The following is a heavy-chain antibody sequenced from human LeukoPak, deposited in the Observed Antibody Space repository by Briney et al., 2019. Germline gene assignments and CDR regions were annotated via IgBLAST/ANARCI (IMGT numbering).Heavy chain of an antibody. V-gene: IGHV4-38-2*02. D-gene: IGHD6-13*01. J-gene: IGHJ4*02. CDR2: IYHSGST. CDR1: GYSISSCYY. Sequence: ASETLSLTCTVSGYSISSCYYWGWIRQPPGEGLEWIGSIYHSGSTYYNPSLKSRVTISVDTSKNQFSLKLSTVTAADTAVYYCARGGSSSPTYFDYWGQGTLVTVSS. CDR3: ARGGSSSPTYFDY.